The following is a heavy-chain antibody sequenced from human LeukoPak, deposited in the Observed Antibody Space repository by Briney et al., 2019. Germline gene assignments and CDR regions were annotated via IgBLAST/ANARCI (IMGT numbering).Heavy chain of an antibody. CDR2: IYPSDGST. CDR3: ATGQWELLPRD. J-gene: IGHJ4*02. CDR1: GYTFTSYY. V-gene: IGHV1-46*01. Sequence: GASVKVSCKASGYTFTSYYMHWVRQAPGQGREWMGVIYPSDGSTKYAQKFQGRVSMTRDTPSSTVYLELSSLRSDDTAVYYCATGQWELLPRDWGQGTLVTVSS. D-gene: IGHD1-26*01.